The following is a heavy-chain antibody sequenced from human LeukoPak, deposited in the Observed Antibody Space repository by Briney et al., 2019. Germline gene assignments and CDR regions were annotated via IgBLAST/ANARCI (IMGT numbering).Heavy chain of an antibody. D-gene: IGHD6-6*01. CDR1: GVSISSSNW. CDR2: IYHSGNT. V-gene: IGHV4-4*02. J-gene: IGHJ4*02. CDR3: ARVESVTKFSSSAVDY. Sequence: SGTLSLTCAVSGVSISSSNWGSGVRQSPGKGLEWIGEIYHSGNTNYNPSLKSRVTISVATSKNQFSLKLSSVTAADTAVYYCARVESVTKFSSSAVDYWGQGTLVTVSS.